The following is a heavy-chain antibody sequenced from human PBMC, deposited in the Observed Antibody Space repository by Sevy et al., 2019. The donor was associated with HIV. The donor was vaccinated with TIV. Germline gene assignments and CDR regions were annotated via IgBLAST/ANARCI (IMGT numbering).Heavy chain of an antibody. V-gene: IGHV3-49*03. D-gene: IGHD3-16*01. CDR2: FRNKGYGGTT. CDR1: GFTFGDYA. Sequence: GGSLRLSCTASGFTFGDYAMSWFRQAPGKGLEWVGLFRNKGYGGTTEYAASVKGRFIMSRDDYKSIAYLQMNSLKTEDTAVYYCTRGPRGGWAFDLWGQGTMVTVSS. CDR3: TRGPRGGWAFDL. J-gene: IGHJ3*01.